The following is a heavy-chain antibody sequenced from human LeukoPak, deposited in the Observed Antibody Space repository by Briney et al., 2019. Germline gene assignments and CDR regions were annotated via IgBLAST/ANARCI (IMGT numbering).Heavy chain of an antibody. J-gene: IGHJ3*01. CDR2: TYYRSKWYN. CDR3: ARVTPTSSSLALVV. Sequence: SQTLSLTCAISGDSVSSSSASWNWIRRSPSRGLEWLSRTYYRSKWYNDFAEFIKSRITIIPDTFENQFSLQLNSVTPEDTAVFSCARVTPTSSSLALVVGAQGTMVTV. V-gene: IGHV6-1*01. D-gene: IGHD6-6*01. CDR1: GDSVSSSSAS.